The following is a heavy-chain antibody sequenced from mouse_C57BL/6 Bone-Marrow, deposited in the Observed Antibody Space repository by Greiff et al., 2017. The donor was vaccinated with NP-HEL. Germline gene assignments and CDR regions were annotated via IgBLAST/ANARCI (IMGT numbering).Heavy chain of an antibody. J-gene: IGHJ4*01. CDR1: GFTFTDYY. V-gene: IGHV7-3*01. CDR2: IRNKANGYTT. D-gene: IGHD2-5*01. CDR3: ARSFLYSNYVYYAMDY. Sequence: DVMLVESGGGLVQPGGSLSLSCAASGFTFTDYYMSWVRQPPGKALEWLGFIRNKANGYTTEYSASVKGRFTISRDNSQSILYLQMNALRAEDSATYYCARSFLYSNYVYYAMDYWDQGTSVTVSS.